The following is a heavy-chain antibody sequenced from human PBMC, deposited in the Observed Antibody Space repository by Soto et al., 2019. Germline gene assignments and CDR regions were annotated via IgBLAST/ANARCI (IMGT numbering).Heavy chain of an antibody. V-gene: IGHV4-59*01. Sequence: PSETLSLTCNVSGGSIYTGYCNWIRQSPVNGLEWIGYISDGWSTNYNPSLKSRVTISVDTSKKQVSLKLSSVSAPDTARYFCAGYCSSYICTEANYFDLDVWGQGTTVTVSS. CDR1: GGSIYTGY. CDR3: AGYCSSYICTEANYFDLDV. D-gene: IGHD2-2*01. J-gene: IGHJ6*02. CDR2: ISDGWST.